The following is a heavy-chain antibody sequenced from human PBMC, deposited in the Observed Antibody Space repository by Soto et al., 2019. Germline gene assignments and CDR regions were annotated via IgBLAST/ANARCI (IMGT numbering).Heavy chain of an antibody. D-gene: IGHD6-13*01. CDR3: AKGVAASGTSPWFEH. Sequence: EVQLLESGGNLVQPGGSLRLSCGASGFTFSSCAMTWVRQAPGKGLEWVSTISQSGGSTYFADSVKGRFTISRDNFKSTLYLKMNNLRAEDTAIYFCAKGVAASGTSPWFEHWGQGTLVTVSS. V-gene: IGHV3-23*01. J-gene: IGHJ5*02. CDR1: GFTFSSCA. CDR2: ISQSGGST.